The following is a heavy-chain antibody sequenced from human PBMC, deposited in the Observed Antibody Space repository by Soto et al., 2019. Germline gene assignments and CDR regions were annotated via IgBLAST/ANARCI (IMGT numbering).Heavy chain of an antibody. CDR1: GGSFSGYY. V-gene: IGHV4-34*01. J-gene: IGHJ6*02. Sequence: LSLTCAVYGGSFSGYYWTWIRQPPGKGLEWIGEINHRGNTNYNPSLKSRVTISVDTSKNQFSLKLTSVTAADTAVYYCARQEVPQWFTKGYYGMDVWDQGTTVTVSS. D-gene: IGHD2-8*01. CDR3: ARQEVPQWFTKGYYGMDV. CDR2: INHRGNT.